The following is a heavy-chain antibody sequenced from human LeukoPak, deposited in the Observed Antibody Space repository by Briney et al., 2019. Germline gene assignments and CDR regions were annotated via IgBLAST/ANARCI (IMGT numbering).Heavy chain of an antibody. CDR2: IKQDGSEK. CDR1: GFTFSSYW. V-gene: IGHV3-7*01. CDR3: ARDRSDILTGYNDAFDI. D-gene: IGHD3-9*01. Sequence: GGSLRLSCAASGFTFSSYWMSWVRQAPGKGLEWVANIKQDGSEKYYVDSVKGRFTISRDNAKNSLHLQMNSLRAEDTAVYYCARDRSDILTGYNDAFDIWGQGTMVTVSS. J-gene: IGHJ3*02.